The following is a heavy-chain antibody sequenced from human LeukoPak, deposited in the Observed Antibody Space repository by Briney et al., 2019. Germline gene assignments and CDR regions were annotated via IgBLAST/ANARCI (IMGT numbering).Heavy chain of an antibody. J-gene: IGHJ3*02. V-gene: IGHV3-30*03. CDR1: GFTFSSYG. D-gene: IGHD4-23*01. CDR2: ISYDGSNK. Sequence: PGGSLRLSCAASGFTFSSYGMHWVRQAPGKGLEWVAVISYDGSNKYYADSVKGRFTISRDNAKNSLYLQMNSLRAEDTALYYCARDSTVVTPLGDDAFDIWGQGTMVTVSS. CDR3: ARDSTVVTPLGDDAFDI.